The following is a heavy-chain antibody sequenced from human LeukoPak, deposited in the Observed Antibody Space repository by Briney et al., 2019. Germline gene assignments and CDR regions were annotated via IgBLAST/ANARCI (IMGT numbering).Heavy chain of an antibody. CDR3: ARAIAYCGGDCYSRRDYYYYYMDV. V-gene: IGHV1-69*05. J-gene: IGHJ6*03. CDR1: GGTFSSYA. Sequence: ASVKVSCKASGGTFSSYAISWVRQAPGQGLEWMGRITPIFGTANYAQKFQGRVTITTDESTSTAYMELSSLRSEDTAVYYCARAIAYCGGDCYSRRDYYYYYMDVWGKGTTVTVSS. D-gene: IGHD2-21*02. CDR2: ITPIFGTA.